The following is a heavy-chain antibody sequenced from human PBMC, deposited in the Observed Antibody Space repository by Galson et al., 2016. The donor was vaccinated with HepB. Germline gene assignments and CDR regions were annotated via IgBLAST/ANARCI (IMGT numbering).Heavy chain of an antibody. D-gene: IGHD6-19*01. CDR3: ARHIAVAGTRGFDY. V-gene: IGHV4-4*02. CDR1: GDSMTSTW. CDR2: AYHTGTT. Sequence: SETLSLTCTVSGDSMTSTWYSWVRQPPGQGLEWIGEAYHTGTTHYNPSLKNRVTMSIDKSNNHLSLTLNFVTAADTAIYYCARHIAVAGTRGFDYWGQGTLVTVSS. J-gene: IGHJ4*02.